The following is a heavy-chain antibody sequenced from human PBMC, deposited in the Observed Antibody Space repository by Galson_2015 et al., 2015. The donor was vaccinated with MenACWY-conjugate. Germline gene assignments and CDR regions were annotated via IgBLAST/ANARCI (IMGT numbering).Heavy chain of an antibody. D-gene: IGHD1-26*01. V-gene: IGHV3-74*01. CDR3: ASLGGSYITPSHFDY. CDR1: GFTFSSFW. Sequence: SLRLSCAASGFTFSSFWMHWVRQAPGKGLVWVSRINSDGRSTSYADSVKGRFTISRDSAKNTPYLQMNSLKAEDTAVYYCASLGGSYITPSHFDYWGLGTLVTVSS. CDR2: INSDGRST. J-gene: IGHJ4*02.